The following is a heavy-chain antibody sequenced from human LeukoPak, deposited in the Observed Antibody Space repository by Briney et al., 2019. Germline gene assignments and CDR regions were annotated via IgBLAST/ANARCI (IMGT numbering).Heavy chain of an antibody. D-gene: IGHD6-13*01. CDR2: ITSGGSA. V-gene: IGHV3-23*01. CDR3: AKDTYTSSPYFFDY. Sequence: PGGSLRLSCAASGLTLSSYAMSWVRQAPGKGLEWVSTITSGGSAFYSDSVKGRFTISRDDSKNTLYLQMYSLSAADTAVYFCAKDTYTSSPYFFDYWGQGSLVTVSS. J-gene: IGHJ4*02. CDR1: GLTLSSYA.